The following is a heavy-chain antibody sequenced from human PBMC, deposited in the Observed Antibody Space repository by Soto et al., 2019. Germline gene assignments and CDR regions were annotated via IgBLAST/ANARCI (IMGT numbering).Heavy chain of an antibody. CDR1: GFTFSLYG. V-gene: IGHV3-30*18. CDR2: ISHDGTTN. J-gene: IGHJ5*02. Sequence: QVQLVESGGGVVQPGRSLRLSCAASGFTFSLYGIHWVRRAPGKGPEWLAVISHDGTTNYYADSVKGRFPVSRENSEHTAFLQMNSLGGEDTAVYYCAKDFPAGSSRYDRFDPWGLGTSGTVS. CDR3: AKDFPAGSSRYDRFDP. D-gene: IGHD6-19*01.